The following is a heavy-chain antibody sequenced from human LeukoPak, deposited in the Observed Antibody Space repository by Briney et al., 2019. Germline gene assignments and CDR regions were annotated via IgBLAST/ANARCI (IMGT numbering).Heavy chain of an antibody. CDR3: AKDRSTSNILTGYHDN. CDR1: GFTFSSYG. CDR2: ISYDGGNK. Sequence: PGRSLRLSCAASGFTFSSYGMHWVRQAPGKGLEWVAAISYDGGNKHYADPVKGRFTISRDNSKNTLYLQMNSLRAEDTAVYYCAKDRSTSNILTGYHDNWGQGTLVTVSS. V-gene: IGHV3-30*18. J-gene: IGHJ4*02. D-gene: IGHD3-9*01.